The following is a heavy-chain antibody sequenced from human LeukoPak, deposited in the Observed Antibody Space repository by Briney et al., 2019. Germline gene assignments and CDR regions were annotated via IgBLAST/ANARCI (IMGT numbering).Heavy chain of an antibody. D-gene: IGHD6-13*01. CDR1: GFTFDDYA. V-gene: IGHV3-9*01. CDR3: ARQGAADPSKYYFDY. J-gene: IGHJ4*02. CDR2: ISWNSGSI. Sequence: GGSLRLSCAASGFTFDDYAMHWVRQAPGKGLEWVSGISWNSGSIGYADSVKGRFTISRDNSKNTLYLQMNSLRAEDTAVYYCARQGAADPSKYYFDYWGQGTLVTVSS.